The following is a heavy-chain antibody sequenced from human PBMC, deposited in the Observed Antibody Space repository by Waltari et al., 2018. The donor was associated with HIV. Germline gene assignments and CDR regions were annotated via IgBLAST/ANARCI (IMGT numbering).Heavy chain of an antibody. V-gene: IGHV4-34*01. CDR1: GGSFSGYQ. Sequence: QVQLQQWGAGLLKPSETLSLTCAVYGGSFSGYQWSWIRQPPGKGLEWIGEINHSGSTNSNPSLKSRVTISVDTSKKQFSLKLSSGTAADTAVYYCATLPYGGRWYWGQGTLVTVSS. CDR2: INHSGST. J-gene: IGHJ4*02. D-gene: IGHD2-15*01. CDR3: ATLPYGGRWY.